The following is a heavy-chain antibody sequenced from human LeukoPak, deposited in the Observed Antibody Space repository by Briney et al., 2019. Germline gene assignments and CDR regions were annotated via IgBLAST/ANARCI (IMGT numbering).Heavy chain of an antibody. CDR1: GGSISSYY. D-gene: IGHD6-6*01. J-gene: IGHJ6*03. V-gene: IGHV4-59*01. Sequence: PSETLSLTCTVSGGSISSYYWSWIRQPPGKGLEWIGYIYYSGSTNYNPSLKSRVTISVDTSKNQFSLKLSSVTAADTAVYYCARGKPYSSPYPYYYYMDVWGKGTTVTVSS. CDR3: ARGKPYSSPYPYYYYMDV. CDR2: IYYSGST.